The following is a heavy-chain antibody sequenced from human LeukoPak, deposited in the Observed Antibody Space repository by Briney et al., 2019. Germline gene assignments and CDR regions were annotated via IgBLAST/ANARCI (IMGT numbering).Heavy chain of an antibody. Sequence: GGSLRLSCAVSGFSLSINSMCWVRQAPGKGLKWVSGISRDGDKTYYVDSVEGRFTISRDTSKNTLYLQMDTLRVEDTATYYCAKEEVPNDYWGQGTLVTVSS. CDR3: AKEEVPNDY. CDR2: ISRDGDKT. D-gene: IGHD2-2*01. J-gene: IGHJ4*02. CDR1: GFSLSINS. V-gene: IGHV3-23*01.